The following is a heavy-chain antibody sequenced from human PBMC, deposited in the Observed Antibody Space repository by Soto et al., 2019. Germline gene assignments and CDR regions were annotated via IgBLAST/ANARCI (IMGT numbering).Heavy chain of an antibody. CDR3: ATGRPRGYSYGPIDY. CDR1: GHTFTSYG. V-gene: IGHV1-18*01. J-gene: IGHJ4*02. Sequence: ASVKVSCKASGHTFTSYGISWVRQAPGQGLEWMGWISAYNGNTNYAQKLQGRVTMTEDTSTDTAYMELSSLRSEDTAVYYCATGRPRGYSYGPIDYWGQGTLVTVSS. D-gene: IGHD5-18*01. CDR2: ISAYNGNT.